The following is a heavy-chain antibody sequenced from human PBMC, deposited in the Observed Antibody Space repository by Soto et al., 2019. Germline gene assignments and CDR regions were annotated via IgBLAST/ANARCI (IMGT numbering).Heavy chain of an antibody. CDR3: ARDGLWFGESGEAFDI. J-gene: IGHJ3*02. D-gene: IGHD3-10*01. V-gene: IGHV4-31*03. CDR1: GGSISSGGYY. Sequence: SETLSLTCTVSGGSISSGGYYWSWIRQHPGKGLEWIGYIYYSGSTYYNPSLKSRVTIAVDTSKNQFSLKLSSVTAADTAVYYCARDGLWFGESGEAFDIWGQGTMVTVSS. CDR2: IYYSGST.